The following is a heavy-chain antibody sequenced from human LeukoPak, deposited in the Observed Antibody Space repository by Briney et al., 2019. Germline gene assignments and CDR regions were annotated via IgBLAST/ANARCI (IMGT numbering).Heavy chain of an antibody. CDR1: GYSISNGYY. Sequence: SETLSLTCAVSGYSISNGYYWVWIRQPPGRGLGWIGSLYHSDSAYYNTSLRSRVSMSGDTSKNQFSLTLSFVTAADTAVYYCARQHDSYYYYYIDVWGSGTTVTVSS. V-gene: IGHV4-38-2*01. CDR2: LYHSDSA. CDR3: ARQHDSYYYYYIDV. J-gene: IGHJ6*03.